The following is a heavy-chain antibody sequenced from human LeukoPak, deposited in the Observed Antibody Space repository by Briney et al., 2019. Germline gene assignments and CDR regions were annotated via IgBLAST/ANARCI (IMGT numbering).Heavy chain of an antibody. J-gene: IGHJ6*03. CDR2: IKQDGSEK. V-gene: IGHV3-7*01. D-gene: IGHD6-13*01. CDR1: GFTFSSYW. CDR3: ARIRIAAAGYYYYYMDV. Sequence: PGGSLRLSCAASGFTFSSYWMSWVRQAPGKGLEGVANIKQDGSEKYYVDAVKGRFTISRDNAKNSLYLQMNSLRAEDTAVYYCARIRIAAAGYYYYYMDVWGKGTTVTVSS.